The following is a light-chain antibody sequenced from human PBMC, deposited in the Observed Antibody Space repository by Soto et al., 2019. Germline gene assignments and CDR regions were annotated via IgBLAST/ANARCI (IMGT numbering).Light chain of an antibody. V-gene: IGKV4-1*01. Sequence: DIVMTQSPDFLAVSLGERATINFKSSQSGLYRSNNKNYLAWYQHKQGQPXKXXIYWASTRESGVPDRFSGSGSGTDLTITISRLQAEDVAVDYCQQYYKTPWTFGQGTKVDNK. CDR3: QQYYKTPWT. CDR1: QSGLYRSNNKNY. J-gene: IGKJ1*01. CDR2: WAS.